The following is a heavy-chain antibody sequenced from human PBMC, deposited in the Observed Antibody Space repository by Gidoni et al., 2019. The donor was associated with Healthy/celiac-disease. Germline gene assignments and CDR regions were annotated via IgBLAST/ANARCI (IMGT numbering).Heavy chain of an antibody. CDR3: ARDNIAAAGFDY. D-gene: IGHD6-13*01. V-gene: IGHV3-11*01. J-gene: IGHJ4*02. Sequence: PGKGLEWVSYISSSGSTIYYADSVKGRFTISRDNAKNSLYLQMNSLRAEDTAVYYCARDNIAAAGFDYWGQGTLVTVSS. CDR2: ISSSGSTI.